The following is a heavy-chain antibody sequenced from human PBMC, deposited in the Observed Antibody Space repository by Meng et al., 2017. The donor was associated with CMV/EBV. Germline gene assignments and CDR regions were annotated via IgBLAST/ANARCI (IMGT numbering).Heavy chain of an antibody. CDR1: GFTFSSYA. Sequence: GESLKISCAASGFTFSSYAMHWVRQAPGKGLEWVAVISYDGSNKYYADPVKGRFTISRDNSKNTLYLQMNSLRAEDTAVYYCARDRSRYSSGWLLDYWGQGTLVTVSS. CDR2: ISYDGSNK. J-gene: IGHJ4*02. D-gene: IGHD6-19*01. CDR3: ARDRSRYSSGWLLDY. V-gene: IGHV3-30-3*01.